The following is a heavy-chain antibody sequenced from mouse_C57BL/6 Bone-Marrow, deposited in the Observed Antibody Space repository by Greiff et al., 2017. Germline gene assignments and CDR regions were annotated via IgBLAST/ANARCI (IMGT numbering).Heavy chain of an antibody. CDR2: IDPENGDT. D-gene: IGHD2-2*01. CDR3: ARFGGCGVTTTVFDV. CDR1: GFNIKDDY. V-gene: IGHV14-4*01. Sequence: VQLQQSGAELVRPGASVKLSCTASGFNIKDDYMHWVKQRPEQGLEWIGWIDPENGDTEYASKFQGKATITADTSSNTAYLQLSSLTSEDSAVYYCARFGGCGVTTTVFDVWGTGTTVTVSS. J-gene: IGHJ1*03.